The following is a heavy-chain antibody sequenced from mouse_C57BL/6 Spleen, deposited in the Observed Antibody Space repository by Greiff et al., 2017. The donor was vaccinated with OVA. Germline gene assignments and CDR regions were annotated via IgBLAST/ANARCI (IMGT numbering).Heavy chain of an antibody. CDR1: GFTFSDYG. V-gene: IGHV5-17*01. D-gene: IGHD2-12*01. J-gene: IGHJ4*01. CDR2: ISSGSSTI. Sequence: EVMLVESGGGLVKPGGSLKLSCAASGFTFSDYGMHWVRQAPEKGLEWVAYISSGSSTIYYADTVKCRFTISRDNAKNTLFLQMTSLRSEDTAMYYCASDYNAMDYWGQGTSVTVSS. CDR3: ASDYNAMDY.